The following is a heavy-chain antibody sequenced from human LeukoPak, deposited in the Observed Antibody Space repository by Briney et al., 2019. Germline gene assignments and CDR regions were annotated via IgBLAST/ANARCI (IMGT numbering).Heavy chain of an antibody. D-gene: IGHD2-2*01. V-gene: IGHV4-31*03. Sequence: SQTLSLTCTVSGGSISSGGYYWSWIRQHPGKGLEWIGYIYYSGSTYYNPSLKSRVTISVDTSKNQFSLKVNSVTAADTAVYYCARAYCTSTTCWGHFDYWGQGTLVTVSS. CDR3: ARAYCTSTTCWGHFDY. CDR2: IYYSGST. CDR1: GGSISSGGYY. J-gene: IGHJ4*02.